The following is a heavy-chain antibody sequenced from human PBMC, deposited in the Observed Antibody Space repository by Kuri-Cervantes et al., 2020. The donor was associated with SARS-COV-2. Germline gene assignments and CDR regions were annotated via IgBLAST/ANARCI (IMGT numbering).Heavy chain of an antibody. CDR2: INPNSGGT. CDR1: RYTFTDYY. J-gene: IGHJ3*02. CDR3: ARSTPSRRLVVISQGGAFDI. Sequence: ASVKVSCKASRYTFTDYYMHWVRQAPGQGLEWMGWINPNSGGTNYAQKFQGWVTMTRDTSISTVYMELSRLRSDDTAVYYCARSTPSRRLVVISQGGAFDIWGQGTMVTVSS. V-gene: IGHV1-2*04. D-gene: IGHD3-22*01.